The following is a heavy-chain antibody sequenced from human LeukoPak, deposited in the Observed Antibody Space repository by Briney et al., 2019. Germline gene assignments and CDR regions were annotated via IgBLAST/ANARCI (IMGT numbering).Heavy chain of an antibody. J-gene: IGHJ4*02. Sequence: PSETLSLTCTVSGGSISSGDYCWSWIRQPPGKGLEWIGYIYYSGSTYYNPSLKSRVTISVDTSKNQFSLKLSSVTAADTAVYYCARGQSHHWELLMYWGQGTLVTVSS. CDR2: IYYSGST. D-gene: IGHD1-26*01. CDR3: ARGQSHHWELLMY. V-gene: IGHV4-30-4*02. CDR1: GGSISSGDYC.